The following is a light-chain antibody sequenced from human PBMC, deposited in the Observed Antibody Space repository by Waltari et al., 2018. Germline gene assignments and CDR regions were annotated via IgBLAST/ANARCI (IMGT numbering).Light chain of an antibody. V-gene: IGLV3-1*01. Sequence: SYELTQPPSVSVSPGQTATLTCSGDHFGHNYTCWYQPKTGQSPGLIIYQDVKLPSGVPERFSASISGNTATLTISGAQALDEADYYCQVWDTSLNYVFGAGTKVTVL. J-gene: IGLJ1*01. CDR3: QVWDTSLNYV. CDR2: QDV. CDR1: HFGHNY.